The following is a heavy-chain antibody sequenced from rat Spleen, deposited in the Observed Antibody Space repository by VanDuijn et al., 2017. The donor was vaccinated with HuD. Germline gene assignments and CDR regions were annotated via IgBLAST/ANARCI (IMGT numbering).Heavy chain of an antibody. V-gene: IGHV5-31*01. J-gene: IGHJ1*01. D-gene: IGHD1-11*01. CDR1: GFTFNNHW. CDR3: ARQGYLRDWYFDF. CDR2: ITNTGENS. Sequence: EVQLVESGGGLVQPGRSLKLSCVASGFTFNNHWMTWIRQAPGKGLEWVASITNTGENSYFPDSVKGRFTISRDTAQNTLYLQMNSLRSEDTATYYCARQGYLRDWYFDFWGPGTMVTVSS.